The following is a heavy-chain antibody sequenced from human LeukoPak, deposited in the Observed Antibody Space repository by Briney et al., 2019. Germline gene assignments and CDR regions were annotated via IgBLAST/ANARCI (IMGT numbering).Heavy chain of an antibody. CDR3: ARAFLGGDY. D-gene: IGHD3-3*02. V-gene: IGHV3-48*02. J-gene: IGHJ4*02. CDR1: GFSFTDYP. Sequence: GGSLRLSCATSGFSFTDYPMNWVRQAPGKGLEWISNIRTTAEGAKYAYYADSVKGRVTISRDNAKNSLYLQMSRLRDEDTAVYYCARAFLGGDYWGQGTLVTVSS. CDR2: IRTTAEGAKYA.